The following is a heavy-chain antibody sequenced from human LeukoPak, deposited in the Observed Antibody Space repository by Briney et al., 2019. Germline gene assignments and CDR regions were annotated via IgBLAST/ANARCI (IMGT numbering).Heavy chain of an antibody. Sequence: GGSLRLSCAASGFNFDDYAMHWVRQAPGKGLEWVSGISWNSGSVGYADSVKGRFTISRDNAKNSLYLQMNSLRAEDMTLYYCAGQYSGYDKPFDYWGQGTLVTVSS. CDR1: GFNFDDYA. V-gene: IGHV3-9*03. CDR3: AGQYSGYDKPFDY. D-gene: IGHD5-12*01. J-gene: IGHJ4*02. CDR2: ISWNSGSV.